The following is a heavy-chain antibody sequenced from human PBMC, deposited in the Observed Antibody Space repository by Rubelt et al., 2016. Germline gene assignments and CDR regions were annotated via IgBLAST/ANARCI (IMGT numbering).Heavy chain of an antibody. V-gene: IGHV4-34*02. D-gene: IGHD4-11*01. CDR3: ARVPTTVTTYEPHDY. Sequence: QVRLQQWGAGLLKPSETLSLTSAVYGGSFNDHYWSWLRQPPGKGLEWIGEINHSGTTNYNPSLKNRVTMSVETSTGPFSLRLTSVTAADTAVYYCARVPTTVTTYEPHDYWGRGTLVTVSS. J-gene: IGHJ4*02. CDR1: GGSFNDHY. CDR2: INHSGTT.